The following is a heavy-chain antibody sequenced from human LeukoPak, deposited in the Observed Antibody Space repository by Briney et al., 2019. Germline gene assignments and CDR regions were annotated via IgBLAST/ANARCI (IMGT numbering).Heavy chain of an antibody. CDR1: GFTFGSFA. CDR2: ISYDGANK. D-gene: IGHD3-22*01. CDR3: AREPRITMSTAAFDI. J-gene: IGHJ3*02. V-gene: IGHV3-30*04. Sequence: PGGSLRLSCAASGFTFGSFAMHWVRQAPGKGLEWVAIISYDGANKYYADSVKGRFTISRDNSKDTLYLQMNSLRTEDTAMYYCAREPRITMSTAAFDIWGQGTMVTVSS.